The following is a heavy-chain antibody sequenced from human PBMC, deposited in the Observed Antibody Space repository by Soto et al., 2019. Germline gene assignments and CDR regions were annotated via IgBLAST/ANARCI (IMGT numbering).Heavy chain of an antibody. Sequence: GGSLRLSCAASGFTFSSYSMNWVRQAPGKGLEWVSSISSSSSYIYYADSVKGRFTISRDNAKNSLYLQMNSLRAEDTAVYYCARDFWSGSYFDYWGQGTLVTVSS. D-gene: IGHD3-3*01. J-gene: IGHJ4*02. CDR1: GFTFSSYS. CDR3: ARDFWSGSYFDY. CDR2: ISSSSSYI. V-gene: IGHV3-21*01.